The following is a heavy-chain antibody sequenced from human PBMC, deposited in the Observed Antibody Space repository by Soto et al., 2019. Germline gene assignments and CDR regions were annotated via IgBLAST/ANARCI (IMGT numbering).Heavy chain of an antibody. Sequence: QVHLVQSGVEVKTPGASVKVSCQASGYTFFTYDITWVRQAPGQGLEWMGWISTYSGDTKYAQKFQGRVTMTTDTSPTTAYLELRSLRSDDTAVYYCARNHGPTTSENGFDPWGQGTLVTVSS. V-gene: IGHV1-18*01. CDR2: ISTYSGDT. CDR3: ARNHGPTTSENGFDP. D-gene: IGHD5-12*01. CDR1: GYTFFTYD. J-gene: IGHJ5*02.